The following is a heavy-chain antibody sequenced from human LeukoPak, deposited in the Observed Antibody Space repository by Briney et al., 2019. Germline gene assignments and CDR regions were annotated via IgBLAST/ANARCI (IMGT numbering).Heavy chain of an antibody. D-gene: IGHD2-15*01. CDR2: IYQSGSP. CDR3: ARESGDYWYFDL. CDR1: GGSISSGGYS. V-gene: IGHV4-30-2*01. Sequence: SQTLSLTCAVSGGSISSGGYSWTWIRQPPGKGLEWIGDIYQSGSPYYNPSLKSRVTISLDRSKNQLSLKLSSVTAADTSVYYCARESGDYWYFDLWAVAPWSLSPQ. J-gene: IGHJ2*01.